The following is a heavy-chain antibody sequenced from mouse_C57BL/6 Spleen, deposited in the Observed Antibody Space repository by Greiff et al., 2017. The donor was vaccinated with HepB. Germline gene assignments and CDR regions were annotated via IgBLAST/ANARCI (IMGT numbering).Heavy chain of an antibody. V-gene: IGHV1-50*01. CDR2: IDPSDSYT. CDR3: ARGPITYDY. D-gene: IGHD1-1*01. J-gene: IGHJ2*01. CDR1: GYTFTSYW. Sequence: QVQLQQPGAELVKPGASVKLSCKASGYTFTSYWMQWVKQRPGQGLEWIGEIDPSDSYTNYNQKFKGKATLTVDTSSSTAYMQLSSLTSEDSAVYYCARGPITYDYWGQGTTLTVSS.